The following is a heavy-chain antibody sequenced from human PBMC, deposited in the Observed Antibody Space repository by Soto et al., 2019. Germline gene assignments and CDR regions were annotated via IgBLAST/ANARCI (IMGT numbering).Heavy chain of an antibody. V-gene: IGHV3-23*01. D-gene: IGHD5-18*01. J-gene: IGHJ4*01. CDR2: ITGGGVST. CDR1: GFTYSRYN. CDR3: AKLAALIGYNYGSCLEC. Sequence: PGGTLRVHCSASGFTYSRYNLDLVRQAPGKGLEWVSTITGGGVSTYYADSVKGRFTVSRDNSKDRMYLQMNRRRADDRAVYYCAKLAALIGYNYGSCLECWGPGNPVLVSS.